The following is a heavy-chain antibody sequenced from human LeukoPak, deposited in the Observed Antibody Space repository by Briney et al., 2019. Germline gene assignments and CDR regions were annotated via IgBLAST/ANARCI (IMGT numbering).Heavy chain of an antibody. CDR3: ARVAVGGTRAFDI. Sequence: GGSLRLSCAASGFTFTNYWMHWVRQAAGKGLVWVSRVLSDGSRITYADSVKGRFTISRDNAKKTLYLEMDSLRAEDTAVYYCARVAVGGTRAFDIWGQGTTVTVSS. V-gene: IGHV3-74*01. J-gene: IGHJ3*02. D-gene: IGHD6-19*01. CDR1: GFTFTNYW. CDR2: VLSDGSRI.